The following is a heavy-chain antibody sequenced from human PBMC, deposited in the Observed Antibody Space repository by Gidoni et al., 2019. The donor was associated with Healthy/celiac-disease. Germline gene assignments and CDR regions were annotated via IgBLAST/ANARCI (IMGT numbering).Heavy chain of an antibody. J-gene: IGHJ4*02. CDR3: ASLGAYDSSGYYYGVGYYFDY. V-gene: IGHV3-23*01. D-gene: IGHD3-22*01. CDR2: ISGSGGST. Sequence: EVQLLESGGGLVQPGGSLRLSCAASGFTFSSYAMSLVRQAPGKGLEWVSAISGSGGSTYYADSVKGRFTISRDNSKNTLYLQMNSLRAEDTAVYYCASLGAYDSSGYYYGVGYYFDYWGQGTLVTVSS. CDR1: GFTFSSYA.